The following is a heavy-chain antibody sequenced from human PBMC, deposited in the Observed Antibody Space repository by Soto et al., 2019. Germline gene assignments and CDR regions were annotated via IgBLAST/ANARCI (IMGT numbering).Heavy chain of an antibody. Sequence: LETLSLTCAVYGGSFSGYYWSWIRQPPGKGLEWIGEINHSGSTNYNPSLKSRVTISVDTSKNQFSLKLSSVTAADTAVYYCARAVGYWGQGTLVTVSS. CDR1: GGSFSGYY. CDR2: INHSGST. CDR3: ARAVGY. V-gene: IGHV4-34*01. J-gene: IGHJ4*02. D-gene: IGHD2-15*01.